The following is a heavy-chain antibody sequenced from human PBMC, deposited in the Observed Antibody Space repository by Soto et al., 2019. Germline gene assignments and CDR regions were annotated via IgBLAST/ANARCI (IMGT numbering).Heavy chain of an antibody. D-gene: IGHD2-2*01. CDR2: IDPSDSYT. V-gene: IGHV5-10-1*01. Sequence: PGDSRNISCKFSGYIFTSYFSVCVRQMPGKGREWMGRIDPSDSYTNYSPSFQGHVTISADKSISTAYLQWSSLKASDTAMYYCARRAVVPHPVGYYYGMDVWGQGTTVTVSS. CDR1: GYIFTSYF. J-gene: IGHJ6*02. CDR3: ARRAVVPHPVGYYYGMDV.